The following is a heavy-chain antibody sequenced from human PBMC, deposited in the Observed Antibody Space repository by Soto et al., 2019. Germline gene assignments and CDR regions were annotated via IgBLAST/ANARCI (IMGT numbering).Heavy chain of an antibody. CDR2: INHSGST. Sequence: SETLSLTCAVYGGSFSGYYWSWIRQPPGKGLEWIGEINHSGSTNYNPSLKSRVTIPVDTSKNQFSLKLSSVTAADTAVYYCARNNYDFWSGYQTYNWFDPWGQGTLVTVSS. J-gene: IGHJ5*02. V-gene: IGHV4-34*01. CDR1: GGSFSGYY. D-gene: IGHD3-3*01. CDR3: ARNNYDFWSGYQTYNWFDP.